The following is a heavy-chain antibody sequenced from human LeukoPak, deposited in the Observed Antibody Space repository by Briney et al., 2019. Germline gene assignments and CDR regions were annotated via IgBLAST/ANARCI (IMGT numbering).Heavy chain of an antibody. CDR2: IRSKAYGGTT. V-gene: IGHV3-49*04. D-gene: IGHD3-10*01. J-gene: IGHJ4*02. CDR1: GFTFDDYA. Sequence: PGRSLRLSCTASGFTFDDYAMSWVRQAPGKGLDWVGFIRSKAYGGTTEYAASVKGRFTISRDDSKSIAYLQMNSLKTEDTAVYYCTRARVTMVRGLPLRPMYYFDYWGQGTLVTVSS. CDR3: TRARVTMVRGLPLRPMYYFDY.